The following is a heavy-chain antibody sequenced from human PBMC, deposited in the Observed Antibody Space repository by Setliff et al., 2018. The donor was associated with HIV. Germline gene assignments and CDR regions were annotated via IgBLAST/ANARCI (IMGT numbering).Heavy chain of an antibody. CDR1: GFSFESHW. CDR2: ISGDGTRT. CDR3: VRDRIEGRTVFDT. D-gene: IGHD2-8*02. J-gene: IGHJ4*02. V-gene: IGHV3-74*01. Sequence: GESLTISCAASGFSFESHWMHWVRQSPGKGLVWISRISGDGTRTAYADSAKGRFTISRDNAANTLYLQVDGLRGEDSAVYYCVRDRIEGRTVFDTWGLGTLVTVSS.